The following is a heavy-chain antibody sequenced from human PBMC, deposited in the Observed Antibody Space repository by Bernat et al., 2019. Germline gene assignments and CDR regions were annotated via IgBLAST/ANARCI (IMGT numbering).Heavy chain of an antibody. Sequence: QVQLVESGGGVVQPGRSLRLSCAASGFTFSSYAMHWVRQAPGKGLEWVAVISYDGSNKYYADSVKGRFTISRDNSKNTLYLQMNSLRAEDTAVYYCARGGDIVVVPAAILMGMDVWDQGTTVTVSS. J-gene: IGHJ6*02. CDR2: ISYDGSNK. CDR1: GFTFSSYA. CDR3: ARGGDIVVVPAAILMGMDV. V-gene: IGHV3-30-3*01. D-gene: IGHD2-2*02.